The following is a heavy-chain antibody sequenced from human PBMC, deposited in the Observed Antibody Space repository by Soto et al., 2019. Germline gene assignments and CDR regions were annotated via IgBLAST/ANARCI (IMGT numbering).Heavy chain of an antibody. CDR2: IYYSGST. D-gene: IGHD1-26*01. CDR1: GGSISSYY. Sequence: SETLSLTCTVSGGSISSYYWSWIRQPPGKGLEWIGYIYYSGSTNYNPSLKSRVTISVDTSKNQFSLKLSSVTAADTAVYYCARSGAGIVGATPPNYYYYYGMDVWGQGTTVTVSS. V-gene: IGHV4-59*01. CDR3: ARSGAGIVGATPPNYYYYYGMDV. J-gene: IGHJ6*02.